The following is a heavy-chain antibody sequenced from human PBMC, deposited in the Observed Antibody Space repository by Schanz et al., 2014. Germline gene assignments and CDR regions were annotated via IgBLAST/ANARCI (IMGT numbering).Heavy chain of an antibody. CDR2: ISPYNGNT. Sequence: VQSVHSGTEVQKLGASVKVSCKTSGYTFSDYGITWVRQAPGQGLEWMGWISPYNGNTNYAQKLQGRVTMTADTSTSTAYMDLRSLRSDDTAVYYCARDQSPYTNSSDVRYFDYWGQGSLVTVSS. CDR1: GYTFSDYG. J-gene: IGHJ4*02. V-gene: IGHV1-18*01. D-gene: IGHD6-6*01. CDR3: ARDQSPYTNSSDVRYFDY.